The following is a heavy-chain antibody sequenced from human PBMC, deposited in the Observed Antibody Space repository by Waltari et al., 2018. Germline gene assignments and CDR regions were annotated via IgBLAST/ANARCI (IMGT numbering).Heavy chain of an antibody. V-gene: IGHV1-69-2*01. CDR3: ATDPGRGVVVPAAILGWFDP. D-gene: IGHD2-2*02. J-gene: IGHJ5*02. Sequence: EVQLVQSGAEVKKPGATVKISCKVSGYTFTDYYMHWVQQAPGKGLEWMGLVDTEDGETIYAEKFQGRVTITADTSTDTAYMELSSLRSEDTAVYYCATDPGRGVVVPAAILGWFDPWGQGTLVTVSS. CDR1: GYTFTDYY. CDR2: VDTEDGET.